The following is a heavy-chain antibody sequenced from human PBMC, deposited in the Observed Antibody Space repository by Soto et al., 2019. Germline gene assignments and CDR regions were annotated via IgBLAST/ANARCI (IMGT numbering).Heavy chain of an antibody. CDR3: AREGYTVTTRFYFDY. J-gene: IGHJ4*02. D-gene: IGHD4-17*01. CDR1: GFIFSSYG. CDR2: IWYDGSNK. Sequence: QVQLVESGGGVVQPGRSLRLSCAASGFIFSSYGMHWVRQAPGKGLEWVAVIWYDGSNKYYADSVKGRFTISRDNSKNTLYLQMNSLRAEDTAVYYCAREGYTVTTRFYFDYWGQGTLVTVSS. V-gene: IGHV3-33*01.